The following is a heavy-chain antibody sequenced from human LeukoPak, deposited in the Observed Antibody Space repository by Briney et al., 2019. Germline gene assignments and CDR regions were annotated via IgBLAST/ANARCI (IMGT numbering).Heavy chain of an antibody. CDR3: ARDAAAADWFDP. Sequence: ASVKVSCKASGYAFTSLDINWVRQATGQGLEWMGWMNPNSGFTGSAQKFQGRLTMTRDTSISTAYMELSSLRSEDTAVYYCARDAAAADWFDPWGQGTLVTVSS. CDR1: GYAFTSLD. D-gene: IGHD6-13*01. CDR2: MNPNSGFT. V-gene: IGHV1-8*01. J-gene: IGHJ5*02.